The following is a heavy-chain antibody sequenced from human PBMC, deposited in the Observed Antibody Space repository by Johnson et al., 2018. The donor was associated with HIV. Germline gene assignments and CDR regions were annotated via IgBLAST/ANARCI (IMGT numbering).Heavy chain of an antibody. J-gene: IGHJ3*02. V-gene: IGHV3-66*01. D-gene: IGHD3-10*01. CDR3: TTDQGYYGDAFDI. CDR2: IYSGDAGT. Sequence: VQLVESGGGLVQPGGSLRLSCAASGFNVSTNYMNWVRQAPGKGLEWVSVIYSGDAGTSYADSVKGRFTISRDNSKNTLYLQMNSLKTEDTAVYYCTTDQGYYGDAFDIWGQGTMVTVSS. CDR1: GFNVSTNY.